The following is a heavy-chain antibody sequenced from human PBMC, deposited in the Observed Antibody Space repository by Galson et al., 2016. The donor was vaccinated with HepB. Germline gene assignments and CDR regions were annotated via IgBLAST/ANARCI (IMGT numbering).Heavy chain of an antibody. V-gene: IGHV3-74*03. CDR1: GLTVNSNY. CDR2: INPGGSDT. D-gene: IGHD4-23*01. Sequence: SLRLSCAASGLTVNSNYMSWVRQAPGKGLVWVSRINPGGSDTMYADSVKGRFTISRDNAKNSLFLQLNSLRPEDTAVYFCVRNSAAVGHWGQGTLVTVSS. J-gene: IGHJ4*02. CDR3: VRNSAAVGH.